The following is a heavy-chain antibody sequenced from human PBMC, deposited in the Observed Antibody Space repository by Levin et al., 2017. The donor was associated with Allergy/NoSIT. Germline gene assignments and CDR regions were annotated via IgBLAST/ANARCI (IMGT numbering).Heavy chain of an antibody. D-gene: IGHD2-8*01. CDR2: IFPADSDT. CDR1: GYSFTSYW. Sequence: KTGGSLRLSCKASGYSFTSYWFGWVRQRPGKGLEWMGLIFPADSDTRYSPSFQGQIIMSVDKSTSTAYLHWSSLKASDSAMYYCARRDSEGTNSFDIWGQGTLVTVSS. CDR3: ARRDSEGTNSFDI. J-gene: IGHJ4*02. V-gene: IGHV5-51*01.